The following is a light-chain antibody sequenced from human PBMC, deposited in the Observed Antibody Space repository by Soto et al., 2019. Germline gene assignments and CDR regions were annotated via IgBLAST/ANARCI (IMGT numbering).Light chain of an antibody. CDR1: QSVAGN. V-gene: IGKV3-15*01. CDR3: QQYNNWPLT. Sequence: EIVMTQSPATLSVSPGERATLSCRASQSVAGNLAWYQQKPGQAPRLLMYGASTRATGIPARFSGSGSGTEFTLTISSLQSEDFGVYYCQQYNNWPLTFGEGTKVEIK. CDR2: GAS. J-gene: IGKJ4*01.